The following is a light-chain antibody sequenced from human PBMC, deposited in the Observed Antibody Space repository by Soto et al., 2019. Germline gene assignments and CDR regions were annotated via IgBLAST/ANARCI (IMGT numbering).Light chain of an antibody. CDR2: GAS. CDR3: QQYGSSPYT. J-gene: IGKJ2*01. V-gene: IGKV3-20*01. Sequence: EIVLTQSPGTLSSSPGERATLSCRASQSVSSNYVSWYQKKPDQAPRLLIYGASSRATGIPDRFSGSGSGTDFTLTISRLEPEDSSVYYCQQYGSSPYTFGQGTKLEIK. CDR1: QSVSSNY.